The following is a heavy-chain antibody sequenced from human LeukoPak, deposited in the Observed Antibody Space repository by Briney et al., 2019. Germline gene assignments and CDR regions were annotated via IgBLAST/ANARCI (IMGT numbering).Heavy chain of an antibody. D-gene: IGHD6-19*01. J-gene: IGHJ4*02. CDR2: INHSGST. V-gene: IGHV4-34*01. CDR3: ARVKPYSSGWFIGCYFDY. Sequence: SETLSLTCAVYGGSFSGYYWSWIRQPPGKGLEWIGEINHSGSTNYNPSLKSRVTISVDTSKNHFSLKLRSVTAADTAVYYCARVKPYSSGWFIGCYFDYWGQGTLVTVSS. CDR1: GGSFSGYY.